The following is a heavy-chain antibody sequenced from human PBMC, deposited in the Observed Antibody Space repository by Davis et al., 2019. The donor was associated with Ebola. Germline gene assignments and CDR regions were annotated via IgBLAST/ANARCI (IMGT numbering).Heavy chain of an antibody. Sequence: SVKVSCKASGGPFSSYTISWVRQAPGQGLEWMGGIIPIFGTANYAQKLQGRVTMTTDTSTSTAYMELRSLRSDDTAVYYCARDIVVVDGGDYWGQGTLVTVSS. CDR2: IIPIFGTA. V-gene: IGHV1-69*05. J-gene: IGHJ4*02. CDR1: GGPFSSYT. CDR3: ARDIVVVDGGDY. D-gene: IGHD2-15*01.